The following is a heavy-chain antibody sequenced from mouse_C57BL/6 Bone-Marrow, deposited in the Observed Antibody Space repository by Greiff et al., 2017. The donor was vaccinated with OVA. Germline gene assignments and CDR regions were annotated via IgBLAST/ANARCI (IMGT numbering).Heavy chain of an antibody. V-gene: IGHV3-5*01. CDR3: ARDGGYYPYYYAMDY. CDR2: IYYSGTI. J-gene: IGHJ4*01. D-gene: IGHD2-3*01. CDR1: GISITTGNYR. Sequence: EVMLVESGPGLVKPSQTVFLTCTVTGISITTGNYRWSWIRQFPGNKLEWIGYIYYSGTITYNPSLTSRTTITRDTPKNQFFLEMNSLTAEDTATYYCARDGGYYPYYYAMDYWGQGTSVTVSS.